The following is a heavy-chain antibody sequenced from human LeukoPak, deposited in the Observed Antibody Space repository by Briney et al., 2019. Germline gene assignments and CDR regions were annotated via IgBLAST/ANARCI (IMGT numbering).Heavy chain of an antibody. CDR1: GFTFSSYS. CDR2: ISSNSAYI. CDR3: ARDEAMIVAERIFDY. J-gene: IGHJ4*02. Sequence: GGSLRLSCAASGFTFSSYSMNWVRQAPGKGLEWVSSISSNSAYIYYSDSIKGRFTISRDNAKNSLYLQMNSLRAEDTAVYYCARDEAMIVAERIFDYWGQGTLVTVSS. V-gene: IGHV3-21*01. D-gene: IGHD3-22*01.